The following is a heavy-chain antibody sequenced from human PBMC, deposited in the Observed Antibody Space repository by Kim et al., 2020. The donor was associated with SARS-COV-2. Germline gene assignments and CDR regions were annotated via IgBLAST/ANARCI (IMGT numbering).Heavy chain of an antibody. J-gene: IGHJ4*02. D-gene: IGHD2-15*01. CDR1: GGTFSSYA. V-gene: IGHV1-69*13. Sequence: SVKVSCKASGGTFSSYAISWVRQAPGQGLEWMGGIIPIFGTANYAQKFQGRVTITADESTSTAYMELSSLRSEDTAVYYCARDMEHCSGGSCYGGAFDYWGQGTLVTVSS. CDR3: ARDMEHCSGGSCYGGAFDY. CDR2: IIPIFGTA.